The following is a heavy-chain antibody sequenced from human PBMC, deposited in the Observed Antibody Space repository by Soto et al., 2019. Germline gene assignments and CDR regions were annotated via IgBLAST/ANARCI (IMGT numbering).Heavy chain of an antibody. CDR2: ISGSGGST. V-gene: IGHV3-23*01. Sequence: GGSLRLSCAASGFTFSSYAMSWVRQAPGKGLEWVSVISGSGGSTYYADSVKGRFTISRDNSKNTLYLQMNSLRAEDTAVYYRAKYWVAGLHGGLFYFWGQRTLVIGSS. J-gene: IGHJ4*02. CDR1: GFTFSSYA. CDR3: AKYWVAGLHGGLFYF. D-gene: IGHD2-15*01.